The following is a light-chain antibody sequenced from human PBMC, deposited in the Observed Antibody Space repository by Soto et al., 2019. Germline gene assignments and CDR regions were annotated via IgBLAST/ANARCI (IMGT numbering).Light chain of an antibody. Sequence: EIVLTQSPGTLSLSPGERAPLSCRASQSLDDKFLAWYQQKPGQSPRLLIHGASKRAAGIPDRFSGSGSGTDFTLTISRLEPEDFAVYYCQQYESSIPTFGQGTKVDIK. J-gene: IGKJ1*01. CDR2: GAS. V-gene: IGKV3-20*01. CDR1: QSLDDKF. CDR3: QQYESSIPT.